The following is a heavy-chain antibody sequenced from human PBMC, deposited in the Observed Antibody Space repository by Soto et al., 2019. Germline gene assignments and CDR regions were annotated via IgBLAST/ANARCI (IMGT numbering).Heavy chain of an antibody. D-gene: IGHD6-19*01. J-gene: IGHJ3*02. V-gene: IGHV1-2*04. CDR2: INPNSGGT. Sequence: ASVKVSCKASGYTFTSYGISWVRQAPGQGLEWMGWINPNSGGTNYAQKFQGWVTMTRDTSISTAYMELSRLRSDDTAVYYCARDGSSGDGYDAFDIWGQGTMVTVSS. CDR1: GYTFTSYG. CDR3: ARDGSSGDGYDAFDI.